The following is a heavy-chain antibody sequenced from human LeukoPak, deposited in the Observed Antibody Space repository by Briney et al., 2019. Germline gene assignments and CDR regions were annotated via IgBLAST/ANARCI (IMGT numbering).Heavy chain of an antibody. CDR2: IYYSGST. J-gene: IGHJ4*02. Sequence: SETLSLTCIVSGGSISSYYWSWIRQPPGKGLEWIGYIYYSGSTNYNPSLKSRVTISVDTSKNQFSLKLSSVTAADTAVYYCARVGSSGYYYIDYWGQGTLVTVSS. V-gene: IGHV4-59*01. CDR1: GGSISSYY. D-gene: IGHD3-22*01. CDR3: ARVGSSGYYYIDY.